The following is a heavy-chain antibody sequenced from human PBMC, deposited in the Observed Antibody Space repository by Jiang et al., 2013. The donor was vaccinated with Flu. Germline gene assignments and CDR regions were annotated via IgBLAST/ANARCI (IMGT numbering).Heavy chain of an antibody. CDR3: ARVGSRYYYDSSGPEFFDY. CDR2: IYHSGST. Sequence: TLSLTCAVSGGSTSSSNWWSWVRQPPGKGLEWIGEIYHSGSTNYNPSLKSRVTISVDKSKNQFSLKLSSVTAADTAVYYCARVGSRYYYDSSGPEFFDYWGQGTLVTVSS. V-gene: IGHV4-4*02. D-gene: IGHD3-22*01. J-gene: IGHJ4*02. CDR1: GGSTSSSNW.